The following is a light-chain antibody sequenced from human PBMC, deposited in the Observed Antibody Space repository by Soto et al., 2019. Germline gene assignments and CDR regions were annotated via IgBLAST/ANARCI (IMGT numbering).Light chain of an antibody. CDR2: INTDGSH. Sequence: QPVLTQSPSASASLGASVKLTCTLSSGHSNYAIAWHQQQPEKGPRYLMKINTDGSHIKGGGIPERFSGSSSGAERYLIISSLQSEDEAEYYCQTWGTGINWVFGGGTKLTVI. CDR1: SGHSNYA. J-gene: IGLJ3*02. CDR3: QTWGTGINWV. V-gene: IGLV4-69*01.